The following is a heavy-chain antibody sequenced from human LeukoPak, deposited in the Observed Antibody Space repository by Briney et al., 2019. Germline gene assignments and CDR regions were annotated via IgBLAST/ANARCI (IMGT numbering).Heavy chain of an antibody. CDR2: ISSSSSYI. V-gene: IGHV3-21*01. D-gene: IGHD4-17*01. CDR3: ARDGDYGEGYFDY. Sequence: GGSLRLSCAAPGFTFSSYSMNWVRQAPGKGLEWVSSISSSSSYIYYADSVKGRFTISRDNAKNSLYLQMNSLRAEDTAVYYCARDGDYGEGYFDYWGQGTLVTVSS. CDR1: GFTFSSYS. J-gene: IGHJ4*02.